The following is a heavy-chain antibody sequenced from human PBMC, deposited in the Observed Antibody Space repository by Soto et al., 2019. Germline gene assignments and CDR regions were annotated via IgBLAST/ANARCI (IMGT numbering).Heavy chain of an antibody. CDR3: ARGLSSRWFDY. V-gene: IGHV1-3*01. D-gene: IGHD6-19*01. CDR1: GYTFTSYA. Sequence: ASVKVSCKASGYTFTSYAMDWVRQAPGQRLEWMGWINAGNGNTKYSQKFQGRVTITRDTSASTAYMELSSLRSEDTAVYYCARGLSSRWFDYWGQGTLVTVSS. CDR2: INAGNGNT. J-gene: IGHJ5*01.